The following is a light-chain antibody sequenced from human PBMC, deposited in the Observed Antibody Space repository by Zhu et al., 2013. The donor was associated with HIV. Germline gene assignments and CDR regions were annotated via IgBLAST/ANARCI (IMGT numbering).Light chain of an antibody. CDR3: QQTYSSPRT. CDR2: STS. J-gene: IGKJ1*01. CDR1: QTVSRF. V-gene: IGKV1-39*01. Sequence: DIQMTQSPSSLSASVGDSVTITCRASQTVSRFLNWYQQRPGKAPKALIYSTSTLYGGVPSRFSGSGSGTEFTLTINNLQPEDFATYFCQQTYSSPRTFGQGTMIDIK.